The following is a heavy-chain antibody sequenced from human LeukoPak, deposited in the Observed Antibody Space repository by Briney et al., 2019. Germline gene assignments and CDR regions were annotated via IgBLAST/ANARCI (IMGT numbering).Heavy chain of an antibody. Sequence: ASVKVSCKASGYSFTNYDINWVRRAAGQGLEWMGWVNPNNGDAGFSQKFQGRVTLTSNTSLTTAYMELTSLTSEDTAVYYCARGLGTYWGKDFLNWFDPWGQGTLVTVSS. J-gene: IGHJ5*02. D-gene: IGHD7-27*01. CDR2: VNPNNGDA. V-gene: IGHV1-8*02. CDR3: ARGLGTYWGKDFLNWFDP. CDR1: GYSFTNYD.